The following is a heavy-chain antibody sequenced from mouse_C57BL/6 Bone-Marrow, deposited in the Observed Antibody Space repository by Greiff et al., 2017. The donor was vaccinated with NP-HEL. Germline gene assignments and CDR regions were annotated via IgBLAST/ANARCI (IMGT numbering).Heavy chain of an antibody. J-gene: IGHJ3*01. CDR1: GYTFTDYE. CDR3: TRPIYYYGSSYRFAY. Sequence: VQRVESGAELVRPGASVTLSCKASGYTFTDYEMHWVKQTPVHGLEWIGAIDPETGGTAYNQKFKGKAILTADKSSSTAYMELRSLTSEDSAVYYCTRPIYYYGSSYRFAYWGQGTLVTVSA. CDR2: IDPETGGT. V-gene: IGHV1-15*01. D-gene: IGHD1-1*01.